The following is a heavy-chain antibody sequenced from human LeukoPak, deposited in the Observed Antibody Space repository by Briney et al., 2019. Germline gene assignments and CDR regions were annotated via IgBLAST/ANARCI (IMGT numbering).Heavy chain of an antibody. CDR1: GYTFTGYY. CDR3: ARFDAITFGGVIAPHFFDY. V-gene: IGHV1-2*02. CDR2: INPNSGGT. Sequence: ASVKVSCKASGYTFTGYYMHWVRQAPGQGLEWMGWINPNSGGTNYAQKFQGRVTMTRDTSISTAYMELSRLRSDDTAVYYCARFDAITFGGVIAPHFFDYWGQGTLVTVSS. D-gene: IGHD3-16*02. J-gene: IGHJ4*02.